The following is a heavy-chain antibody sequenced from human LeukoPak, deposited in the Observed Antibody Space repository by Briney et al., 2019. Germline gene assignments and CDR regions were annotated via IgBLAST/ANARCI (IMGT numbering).Heavy chain of an antibody. V-gene: IGHV3-23*01. CDR2: ISDNA. CDR3: ASRRSGSNQFDY. CDR1: GFTLSSYA. J-gene: IGHJ4*02. D-gene: IGHD1-26*01. Sequence: GGSLRLSCAASGFTLSSYAMSWVRQTPGKGLEWVSTISDNAYYADSVKGRFTISRDNSKNTLHLQMNSLRAEDTAVYYCASRRSGSNQFDYWGQGTLVTVSS.